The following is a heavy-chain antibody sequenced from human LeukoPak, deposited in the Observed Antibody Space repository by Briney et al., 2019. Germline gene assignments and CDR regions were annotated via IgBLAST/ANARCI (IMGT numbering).Heavy chain of an antibody. Sequence: GRSLRLSCAASGFTFSSYAMHWVRQAPGKGLEWVAVISYDGSKKYYADSVKGRFTISRDNSKNTLYLQMNSLRTEDTAVYYCARLGARQVLDYWGQGTLVTVSS. V-gene: IGHV3-30-3*01. CDR3: ARLGARQVLDY. CDR1: GFTFSSYA. D-gene: IGHD4-17*01. CDR2: ISYDGSKK. J-gene: IGHJ4*02.